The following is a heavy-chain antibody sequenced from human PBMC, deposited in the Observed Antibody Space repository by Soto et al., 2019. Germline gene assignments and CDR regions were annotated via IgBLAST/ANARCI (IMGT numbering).Heavy chain of an antibody. D-gene: IGHD7-27*01. CDR1: GDSVSSNSAA. Sequence: SQTLSLTCAISGDSVSSNSAAWNWIRQSPSRGLEWLGRTYYRSKWYNDYAVSVKSRITINPDTSKNQVSLQLNSVTPEDTAVYYYARAKTGDSDYYYYAMDVWGKGTTVTVSS. V-gene: IGHV6-1*01. CDR2: TYYRSKWYN. CDR3: ARAKTGDSDYYYYAMDV. J-gene: IGHJ6*04.